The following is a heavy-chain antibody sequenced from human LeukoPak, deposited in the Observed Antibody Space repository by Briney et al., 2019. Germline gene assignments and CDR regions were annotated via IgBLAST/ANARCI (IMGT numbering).Heavy chain of an antibody. V-gene: IGHV3-7*01. Sequence: GGSLRLSCAAPGFTFSNYAMSWVRQAPGKGLEWVANIKGDGSEKYYVDSGKGRFTISRDNAKNSLYLQMNSLRAEDTAVYYCTRAHPYYSVSEKLFDYGGQGTLVTASS. D-gene: IGHD3-10*01. CDR3: TRAHPYYSVSEKLFDY. J-gene: IGHJ4*02. CDR2: IKGDGSEK. CDR1: GFTFSNYA.